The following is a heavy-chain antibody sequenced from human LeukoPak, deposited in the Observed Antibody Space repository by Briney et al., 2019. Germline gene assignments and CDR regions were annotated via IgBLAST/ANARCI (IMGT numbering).Heavy chain of an antibody. CDR1: GGLLSIYH. Sequence: SDTLSLPCTLSGGLLSIYHESCTPHPPGKALEGIGYIYYCGSPKQHPPLKRRVTISENTPKNQFSLTMSSVNAPDTAVFLCARNDYDRSGPNFDFWGQGTLVTVSS. J-gene: IGHJ4*02. V-gene: IGHV4-59*08. CDR2: IYYCGSP. CDR3: ARNDYDRSGPNFDF. D-gene: IGHD3-22*01.